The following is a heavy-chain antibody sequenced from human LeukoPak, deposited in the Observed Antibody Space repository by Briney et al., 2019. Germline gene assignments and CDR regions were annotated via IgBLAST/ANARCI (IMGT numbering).Heavy chain of an antibody. Sequence: GGSLRLSCAASGFTFSSYSMNWVRQAPGKGLEWVSSISSSSSTIYYADSVKGRFTISRDNAKNSLYLQMNSLRAEDTAVYYCARDRWGYSYGGDWGQGTLVTVSS. CDR2: ISSSSSTI. V-gene: IGHV3-48*01. J-gene: IGHJ4*02. D-gene: IGHD5-18*01. CDR1: GFTFSSYS. CDR3: ARDRWGYSYGGD.